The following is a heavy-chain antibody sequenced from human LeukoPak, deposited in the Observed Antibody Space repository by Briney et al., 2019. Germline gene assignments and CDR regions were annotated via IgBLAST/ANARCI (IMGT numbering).Heavy chain of an antibody. CDR1: GYTFTGYY. Sequence: ASVKVSCKASGYTFTGYYMHWVRQAPGQGLEWMGWINPNSGGTNYAQKFQGRVTMTRDTSISTAYMDLSSLRFDDTAVYYCARHTTIFGVAIIDIWGQGTMVTVSS. D-gene: IGHD3-3*01. CDR2: INPNSGGT. CDR3: ARHTTIFGVAIIDI. V-gene: IGHV1-2*02. J-gene: IGHJ3*02.